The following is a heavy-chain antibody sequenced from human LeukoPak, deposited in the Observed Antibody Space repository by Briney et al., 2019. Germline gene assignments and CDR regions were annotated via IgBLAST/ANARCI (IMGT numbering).Heavy chain of an antibody. CDR2: IYYSGST. CDR1: GGSSSSYY. V-gene: IGHV4-59*01. J-gene: IGHJ4*02. Sequence: SETLSLTCTVSGGSSSSYYWSWIRQPPGKGLEWIGYIYYSGSTNYNPSLKSRVTMSVDTSKNQFSLKLSSVTAADTAVYYCARYDFNKFFDYWGQGTLVTVSS. D-gene: IGHD3-3*01. CDR3: ARYDFNKFFDY.